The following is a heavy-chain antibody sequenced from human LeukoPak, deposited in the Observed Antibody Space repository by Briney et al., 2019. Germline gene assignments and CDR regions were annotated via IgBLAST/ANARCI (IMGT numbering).Heavy chain of an antibody. D-gene: IGHD3-3*02. CDR1: GGSISSGSYY. CDR2: IYTRGST. J-gene: IGHJ4*02. CDR3: ARGTVYSIFGY. Sequence: PSQTLSLTCTVSGGSISSGSYYWRWIRQPAGKGLEWIGRIYTRGSTNYNPSLKSRVTISVDTSKNQFSLKLSSVTAADTAVYYCARGTVYSIFGYWGQGTLVTVSS. V-gene: IGHV4-61*02.